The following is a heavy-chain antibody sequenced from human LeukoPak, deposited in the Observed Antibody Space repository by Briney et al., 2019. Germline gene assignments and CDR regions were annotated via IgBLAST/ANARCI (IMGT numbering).Heavy chain of an antibody. J-gene: IGHJ4*02. CDR2: ISSSSSYI. V-gene: IGHV3-21*01. D-gene: IGHD3-9*01. CDR3: ARDFDWLLDY. CDR1: GFTFSSYS. Sequence: GGSLRLSCAASGFTFSSYSMNWVRQAPGKGLEWVSSISSSSSYIYYADSVKGRFTISRDNAKNLLYLQMNSLRAEDTAVYYCARDFDWLLDYWGQGTLVTVSS.